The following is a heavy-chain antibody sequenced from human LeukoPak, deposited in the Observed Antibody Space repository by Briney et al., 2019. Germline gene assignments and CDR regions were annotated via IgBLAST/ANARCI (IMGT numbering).Heavy chain of an antibody. Sequence: PSETLSLTCAVSGGSFSGYYWSWIRQPPGKGLEWIGEINHSGSTNYNPSLKSRVTISVDTSKNQFSLKLSSVTAADTAVYYCASKSYYYGSGIYYWGQGTLVTVSS. D-gene: IGHD3-10*01. V-gene: IGHV4-34*01. CDR2: INHSGST. J-gene: IGHJ4*02. CDR1: GGSFSGYY. CDR3: ASKSYYYGSGIYY.